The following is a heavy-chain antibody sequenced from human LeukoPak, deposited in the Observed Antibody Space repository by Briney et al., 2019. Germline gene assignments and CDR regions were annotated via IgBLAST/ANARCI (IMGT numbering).Heavy chain of an antibody. J-gene: IGHJ4*02. Sequence: GGSLRLSCAASGFTFSSYEMNWVRQAPGKGLEWVSYISSSGSTIYYADSVKGRFTISRDNAKNSLYLQMNSLRAEDTAVYYCATSAAYGRYYFDYWGQGTLVTVSS. CDR1: GFTFSSYE. CDR2: ISSSGSTI. CDR3: ATSAAYGRYYFDY. D-gene: IGHD4-17*01. V-gene: IGHV3-48*03.